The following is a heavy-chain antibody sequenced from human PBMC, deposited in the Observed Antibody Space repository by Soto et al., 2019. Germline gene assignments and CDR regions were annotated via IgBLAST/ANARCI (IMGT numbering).Heavy chain of an antibody. CDR1: GFSLSTSVVG. Sequence: GPTLVNTTQTLTLTCSFSGFSLSTSVVGVGWIRQSPGKALEWLALIYWSGDEHYRPSLKSRLSIIKDTSKNHVVLIMTDMDPVDTATYYCARGLATLPVFAFDIWGQGTMVTVSS. CDR3: ARGLATLPVFAFDI. V-gene: IGHV2-5*01. CDR2: IYWSGDE. J-gene: IGHJ3*02. D-gene: IGHD6-6*01.